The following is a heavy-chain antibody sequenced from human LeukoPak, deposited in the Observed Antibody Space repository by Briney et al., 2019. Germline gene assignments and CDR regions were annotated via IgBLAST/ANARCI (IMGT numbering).Heavy chain of an antibody. CDR1: GGSISSSSYY. CDR3: ATAVVPAAMYAFDI. D-gene: IGHD2-2*01. J-gene: IGHJ3*02. CDR2: IYYSEST. V-gene: IGHV4-39*07. Sequence: PSETLSLTCTVSGGSISSSSYYWGWIRQPPGKGLEWIGSIYYSESTYYNPSLKSRVTISVDTSKNQFSLKLSSVTAADTAVYYCATAVVPAAMYAFDIWGQGTMVTVSS.